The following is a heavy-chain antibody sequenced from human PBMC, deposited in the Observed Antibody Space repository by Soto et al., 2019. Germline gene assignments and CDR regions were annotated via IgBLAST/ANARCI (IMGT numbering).Heavy chain of an antibody. CDR3: ARGLISGYYLYDAFDI. CDR1: GASIRSPNFY. V-gene: IGHV4-31*03. D-gene: IGHD3-22*01. Sequence: TMSPTCPVCGASIRSPNFYWSCIRQHPGKGLEWIGHIYYNGTTYYNPTLKSRVSISVDTSKNQFSLKLSSVTAADTAVYYCARGLISGYYLYDAFDIWCQGTMVT. J-gene: IGHJ3*02. CDR2: IYYNGTT.